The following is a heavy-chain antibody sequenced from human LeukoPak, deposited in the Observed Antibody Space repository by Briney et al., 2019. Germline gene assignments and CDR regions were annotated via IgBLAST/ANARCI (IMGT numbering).Heavy chain of an antibody. J-gene: IGHJ3*02. CDR1: GGSISSYY. CDR3: ARERRIQLWFHDAFDI. Sequence: PSETLSLTCTVSGGSISSYYWSWIRQPPGKGLEWIGYIYYSGSTNYNPSLKSRVTISVDTPKNQFSLKLSSVTAADTAVYYCARERRIQLWFHDAFDIWGQGTMVTVSS. V-gene: IGHV4-59*01. D-gene: IGHD5-18*01. CDR2: IYYSGST.